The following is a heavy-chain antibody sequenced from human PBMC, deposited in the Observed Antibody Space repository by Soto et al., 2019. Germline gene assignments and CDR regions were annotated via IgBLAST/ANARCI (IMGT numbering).Heavy chain of an antibody. J-gene: IGHJ6*02. CDR3: ARGDIETHYYYYGMDV. CDR2: IGAYNGNT. V-gene: IGHV1-18*01. Sequence: ASVKVSCKSSGSTFTSYGIICVRQSPGQGLELMGWIGAYNGNTNYAQNLQGRVTMTTDTSTSTAYMELRSLRSDDTAVYYCARGDIETHYYYYGMDVWGQGTTVTVSS. CDR1: GSTFTSYG.